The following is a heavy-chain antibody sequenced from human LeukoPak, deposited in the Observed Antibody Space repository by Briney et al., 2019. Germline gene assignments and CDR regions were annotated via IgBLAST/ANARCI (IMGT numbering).Heavy chain of an antibody. J-gene: IGHJ4*02. CDR3: ARVRGLDYYGSGTYYTFDY. Sequence: ASVKVSCKASGYTFTNYDTNWVRQAPGQGLEWMGWINTNTRNPTYAQGFTGRFVFSLDTSVSTAYLKINSLEAEDTAVYYCARVRGLDYYGSGTYYTFDYWGQGTLVTVSS. D-gene: IGHD3-10*01. V-gene: IGHV7-4-1*02. CDR2: INTNTRNP. CDR1: GYTFTNYD.